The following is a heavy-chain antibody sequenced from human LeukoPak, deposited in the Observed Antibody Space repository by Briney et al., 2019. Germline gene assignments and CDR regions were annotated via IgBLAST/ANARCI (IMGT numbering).Heavy chain of an antibody. CDR3: ARRVQVVPAATPVYYMDV. J-gene: IGHJ6*03. V-gene: IGHV3-20*01. CDR1: GFTLDDYG. Sequence: GGSLRLSCAASGFTLDDYGMSWVRQAPGKGLEWVSGINWNGGSTGYADSVKGRFTISRDNAKNSLYLQMNSLRAEDTALYHCARRVQVVPAATPVYYMDVWGKGTTVTVSS. D-gene: IGHD2-2*01. CDR2: INWNGGST.